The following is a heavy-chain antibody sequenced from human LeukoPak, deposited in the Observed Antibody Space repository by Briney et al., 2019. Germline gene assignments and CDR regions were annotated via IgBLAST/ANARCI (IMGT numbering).Heavy chain of an antibody. CDR3: ARGPIAAAGDC. D-gene: IGHD6-13*01. J-gene: IGHJ4*02. V-gene: IGHV1-18*01. CDR2: INANNGNT. Sequence: ASVKVSCKASGYTFTSYGITWVRQAPGQGLEWMGWINANNGNTNYAQNLQGRVTMTRDTSTSTAYMELRSLRSDDTAVYYCARGPIAAAGDCWGQGTLVTVSS. CDR1: GYTFTSYG.